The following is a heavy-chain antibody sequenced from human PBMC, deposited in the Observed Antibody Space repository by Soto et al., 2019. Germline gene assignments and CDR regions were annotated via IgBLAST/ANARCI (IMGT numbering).Heavy chain of an antibody. CDR1: GGTFSSYT. CDR3: AKDRGCGSTSCYLLYSMDV. Sequence: SVKVSCKASGGTFSSYTISWVRQAPGQGLEWMGRIIPILGIANYAQKFQGRVTITADKSTSTAYMELSSLRSEDTAIYYCAKDRGCGSTSCYLLYSMDVWGQGTTVTVSS. V-gene: IGHV1-69*04. D-gene: IGHD2-2*01. J-gene: IGHJ6*02. CDR2: IIPILGIA.